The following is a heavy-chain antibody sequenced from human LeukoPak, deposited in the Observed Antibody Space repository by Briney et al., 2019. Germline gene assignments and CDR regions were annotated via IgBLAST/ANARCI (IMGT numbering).Heavy chain of an antibody. CDR3: ARGGRYFDWVIDC. CDR2: IYHSGST. D-gene: IGHD3-9*01. Sequence: SQTLSLTCAVSGGSISSGGYSWSWIRQPPGKGLEWIGYIYHSGSTYYNPSLKSRVTISVDRSKNRFSLKLSSVTAADTAVYYCARGGRYFDWVIDCWGQGTLVTVSS. V-gene: IGHV4-30-2*01. J-gene: IGHJ4*02. CDR1: GGSISSGGYS.